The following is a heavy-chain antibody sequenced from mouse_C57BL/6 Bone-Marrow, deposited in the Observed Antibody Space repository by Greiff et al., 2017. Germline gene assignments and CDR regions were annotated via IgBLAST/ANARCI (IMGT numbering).Heavy chain of an antibody. J-gene: IGHJ1*03. CDR3: ARGLNITTVVASDWYCDV. D-gene: IGHD1-1*01. V-gene: IGHV1-85*01. Sequence: QVQLQQSGPELVKPGASVKLSCKASGYTFTSYDINWVKQRPGQGLEWIGWIYPRDGSTKYNAKFKGKATLTVDTSSSTAYMELHSLTSEDSAVDFCARGLNITTVVASDWYCDVWGTGTTVTVSS. CDR2: IYPRDGST. CDR1: GYTFTSYD.